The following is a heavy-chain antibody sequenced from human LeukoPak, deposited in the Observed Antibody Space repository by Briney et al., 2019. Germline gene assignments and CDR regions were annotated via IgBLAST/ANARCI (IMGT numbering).Heavy chain of an antibody. CDR3: ARWSGGSYWSDFDY. V-gene: IGHV3-30*02. D-gene: IGHD1-26*01. CDR1: GFTFNSYG. Sequence: QSGGSLRLSCAASGFTFNSYGIHWVRQAPGKGLEWVAFIRFDGSNNYYADSVKGRFTISRDNSKNTLYLQMNSLRAEDTAVYYCARWSGGSYWSDFDYWGQGTLVTVSS. J-gene: IGHJ4*02. CDR2: IRFDGSNN.